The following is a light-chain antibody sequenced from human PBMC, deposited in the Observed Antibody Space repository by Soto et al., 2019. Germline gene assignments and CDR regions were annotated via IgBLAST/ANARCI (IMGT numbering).Light chain of an antibody. V-gene: IGKV3-15*01. CDR1: QSISDT. CDR3: QQYNNWPWT. J-gene: IGKJ1*01. CDR2: GAS. Sequence: EFVLTQSPGTLSLSPGERATLSCRASQSISDTLAWYQQKPGQAPRLLIHGASTRATGFPARFSGSGSGTDFTLTISSLQSEDFAVYYCQQYNNWPWTFGQGTKV.